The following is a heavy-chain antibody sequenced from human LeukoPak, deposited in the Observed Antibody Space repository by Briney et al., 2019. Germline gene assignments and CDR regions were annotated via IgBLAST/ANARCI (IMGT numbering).Heavy chain of an antibody. CDR1: GFTFSNFE. CDR2: ISSGGSTI. V-gene: IGHV3-48*03. J-gene: IGHJ4*02. D-gene: IGHD1-26*01. CDR3: ARALIVGATKGFDF. Sequence: GGSLRLSCAASGFTFSNFEMNWVRQAPGKGLEWVSYISSGGSTIYYTDSVKGRFTISRDNAKNSLYLQMNSLRAEDTAVYYCARALIVGATKGFDFWGQGTLVTVSS.